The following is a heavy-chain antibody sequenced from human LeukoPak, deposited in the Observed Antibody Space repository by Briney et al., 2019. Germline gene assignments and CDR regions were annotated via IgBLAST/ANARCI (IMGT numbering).Heavy chain of an antibody. Sequence: PSETLSLTCAVYGGSFSGYCWSWICQPPGKGLEWIGEINHSGSTNYNPSLTSRVTISIDTSKNKFSLKLSSVTAADTAVYYCARSEYDYVWGSYRYSPYYFDYWGQGTLVTVSS. V-gene: IGHV4-34*01. D-gene: IGHD3-16*02. CDR2: INHSGST. CDR1: GGSFSGYC. CDR3: ARSEYDYVWGSYRYSPYYFDY. J-gene: IGHJ4*02.